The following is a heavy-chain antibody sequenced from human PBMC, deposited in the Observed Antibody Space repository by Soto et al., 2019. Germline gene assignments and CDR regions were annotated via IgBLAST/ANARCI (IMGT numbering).Heavy chain of an antibody. D-gene: IGHD3-10*01. CDR2: INAGNGNT. CDR3: ARWRASYGSGSPYGMDV. CDR1: GYTFTSYA. Sequence: QGQLVQSGAEVKKPGASVKASCKASGYTFTSYAMHWVRQAPGQRLEWMGWINAGNGNTKYSQKFQGRVTITRDTSASTAYMELSSLRSEDTAVYYCARWRASYGSGSPYGMDVWGQGTTVTVSS. J-gene: IGHJ6*02. V-gene: IGHV1-3*01.